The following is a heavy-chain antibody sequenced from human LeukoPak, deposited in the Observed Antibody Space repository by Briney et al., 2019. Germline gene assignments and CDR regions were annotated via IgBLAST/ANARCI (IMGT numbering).Heavy chain of an antibody. V-gene: IGHV3-23*01. Sequence: PGGSLRLSCVASGFTFEKYAMNWVRQAPGKGLEWLATIYGSGVSISYADSVKGRFTISRDNSNNTLYLQMNSLRVEDTAMYFCAKDLGWELPAEAYWGQGILVTVSS. CDR3: AKDLGWELPAEAY. J-gene: IGHJ4*02. CDR2: IYGSGVSI. CDR1: GFTFEKYA. D-gene: IGHD1-26*01.